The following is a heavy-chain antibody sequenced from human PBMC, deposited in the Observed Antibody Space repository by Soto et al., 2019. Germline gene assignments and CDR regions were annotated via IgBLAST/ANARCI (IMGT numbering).Heavy chain of an antibody. V-gene: IGHV3-33*01. CDR3: AREYSGFSFDY. CDR1: GFTFNTYG. D-gene: IGHD5-12*01. J-gene: IGHJ4*02. Sequence: QVQLVESGGGVVQPGRSLRLSCAASGFTFNTYGMHWVRQAPGKGLEWVAVIWYDGSKKYDADSVKGRFTILRDSSKNTLYLQMNSLRAEDTAVYYCAREYSGFSFDYWGQGTLVTVSS. CDR2: IWYDGSKK.